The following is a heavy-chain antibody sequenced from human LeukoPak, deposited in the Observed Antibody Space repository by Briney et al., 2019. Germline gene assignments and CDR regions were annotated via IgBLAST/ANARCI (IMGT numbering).Heavy chain of an antibody. D-gene: IGHD3-3*01. V-gene: IGHV3-30*02. Sequence: GGSLRLSCAASGFTFSSYGMHWVRQAPGKGLEWVAFIRYDGSNKYYADSVKGRFTISRDNSKNTLYLQMNSLRAEDTAVYYCAKGGGDSITIFGVVPSPYYMDVWGKGTTVTVSS. CDR1: GFTFSSYG. CDR2: IRYDGSNK. J-gene: IGHJ6*03. CDR3: AKGGGDSITIFGVVPSPYYMDV.